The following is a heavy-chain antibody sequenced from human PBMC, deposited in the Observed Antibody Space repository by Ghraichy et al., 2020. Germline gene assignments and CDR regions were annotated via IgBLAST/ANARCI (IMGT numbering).Heavy chain of an antibody. CDR2: ITWNSAST. D-gene: IGHD6-19*01. V-gene: IGHV3-23*01. CDR1: GFTFSGYA. CDR3: AKTGDSGWFYYY. J-gene: IGHJ4*02. Sequence: GGSLRLSCAASGFTFSGYAMSWVRQAPGKGLEWVSTITWNSASTRYADSVKGRSTISRDNYKNAVYLQVTSLREDDTAVYFCAKTGDSGWFYYYWGRGTLVTVSS.